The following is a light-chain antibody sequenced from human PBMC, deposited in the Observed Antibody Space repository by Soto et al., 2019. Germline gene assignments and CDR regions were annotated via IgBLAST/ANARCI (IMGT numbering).Light chain of an antibody. Sequence: DIQMTQSPSTLSASVGDRVTITCRASQSISSWLAWYQQKPGKAPKLLIYKASNLESGVPSRFSGSGSGTEFTLTISSLQPDDFATYYCQQYKSYCTFGHGTKVDMK. CDR3: QQYKSYCT. J-gene: IGKJ3*01. CDR1: QSISSW. CDR2: KAS. V-gene: IGKV1-5*03.